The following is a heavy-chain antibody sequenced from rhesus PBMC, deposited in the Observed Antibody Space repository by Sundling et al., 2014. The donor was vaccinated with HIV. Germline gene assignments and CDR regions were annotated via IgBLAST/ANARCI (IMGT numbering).Heavy chain of an antibody. J-gene: IGHJ1*01. V-gene: IGHV1-138*01. D-gene: IGHD3-9*01. CDR3: AIPPRVEADYGYYYRSAEYFEF. CDR1: GYTFTDYY. CDR2: INPKTGGT. Sequence: QVQLVQSGAEVKKPGSSVKVSCKASGYTFTDYYMQWVRQAPGQGLEWMGRINPKTGGTDYAQRFQGRVTMTRDTSTSTGYMELSSLRSEDTAVYYCAIPPRVEADYGYYYRSAEYFEFWGQGALVTVSS.